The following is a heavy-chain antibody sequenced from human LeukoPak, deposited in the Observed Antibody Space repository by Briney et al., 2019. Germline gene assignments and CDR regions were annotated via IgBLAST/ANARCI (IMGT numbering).Heavy chain of an antibody. J-gene: IGHJ4*02. CDR1: GYTLTELS. Sequence: ASVKVSCKVSGYTLTELSMHWVRQAPGKGLEWMGGFDPEDGETIYAQKFQGRVTMTEDTSTDTAYMELSSLRSEDTAVYYCATDSARIGIAAAEYWGQGTLVTVSS. CDR3: ATDSARIGIAAAEY. D-gene: IGHD6-13*01. V-gene: IGHV1-24*01. CDR2: FDPEDGET.